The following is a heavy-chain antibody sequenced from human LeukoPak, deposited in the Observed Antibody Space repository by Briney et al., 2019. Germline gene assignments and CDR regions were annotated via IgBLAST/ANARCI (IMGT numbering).Heavy chain of an antibody. CDR1: GFTFSDHH. CDR2: TENKAQRFTT. J-gene: IGHJ4*02. Sequence: GGSLRLSCAASGFTFSDHHMDWVRQAPGKGLEWVGRTENKAQRFTTQYAASVQGRFTISRDGSKNSMSLQMSSLKREDTAVYYCRVATTNPDYWGQGTLVTVSS. V-gene: IGHV3-72*01. CDR3: RVATTNPDY. D-gene: IGHD5-12*01.